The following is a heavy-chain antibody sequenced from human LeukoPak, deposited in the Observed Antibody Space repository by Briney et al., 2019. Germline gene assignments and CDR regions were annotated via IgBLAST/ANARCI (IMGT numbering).Heavy chain of an antibody. CDR1: GGSFSGYY. D-gene: IGHD6-13*01. CDR3: ARSGYSSSWNDY. CDR2: IYHSGST. V-gene: IGHV4-34*01. Sequence: SETLSLTCAVYGGSFSGYYWSWIRQPPGKGLEWIGEIYHSGSTNYNPSLKSRVTISVDKSKSQFSLKLSSVTAADTAVYYCARSGYSSSWNDYWGQGTLVTVSS. J-gene: IGHJ4*02.